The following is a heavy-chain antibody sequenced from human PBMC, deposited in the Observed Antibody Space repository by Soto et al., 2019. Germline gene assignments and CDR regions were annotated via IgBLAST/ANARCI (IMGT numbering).Heavy chain of an antibody. J-gene: IGHJ6*02. CDR3: ASSYSSSSSGGYGMDV. Sequence: PGESLKISCNGSGYSFTSYWISWVRQMPGKGLEWMGRIDPSDSYTNYSPSFQGHVTIPADKSISTAYLQWSSLKASDTAMYYCASSYSSSSSGGYGMDVWGHGTTVTVSS. D-gene: IGHD6-6*01. CDR2: IDPSDSYT. V-gene: IGHV5-10-1*01. CDR1: GYSFTSYW.